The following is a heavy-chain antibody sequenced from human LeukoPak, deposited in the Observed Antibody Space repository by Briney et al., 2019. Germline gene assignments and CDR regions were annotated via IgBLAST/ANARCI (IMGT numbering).Heavy chain of an antibody. D-gene: IGHD2-15*01. Sequence: SETLSLTCTVSGGSISTYYLNWIRQPPGKGLEWIGYIYYSGTTNYNPSLKSRVTISVDTSKNQFSLKLSSVTAADTAVYYCATSPAYSPFDYWGQGTLVTVSS. V-gene: IGHV4-59*01. CDR1: GGSISTYY. CDR2: IYYSGTT. J-gene: IGHJ4*02. CDR3: ATSPAYSPFDY.